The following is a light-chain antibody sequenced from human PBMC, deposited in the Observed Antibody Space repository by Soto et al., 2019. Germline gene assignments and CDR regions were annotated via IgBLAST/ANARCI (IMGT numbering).Light chain of an antibody. CDR1: HGISTY. CDR2: AAS. Sequence: DIQLTQSPSFLSASVGDRLTITCRASHGISTYLAWYQQKPGKAPEVLIFAASTLQSGVPSRFSGSGSGTEFTLTISSLQPEDFATYYCQQLNSYPLTFGPGTKVDFK. CDR3: QQLNSYPLT. V-gene: IGKV1-9*01. J-gene: IGKJ3*01.